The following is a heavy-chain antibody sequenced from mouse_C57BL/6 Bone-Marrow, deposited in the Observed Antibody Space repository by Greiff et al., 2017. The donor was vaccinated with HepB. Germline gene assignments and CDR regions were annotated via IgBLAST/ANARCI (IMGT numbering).Heavy chain of an antibody. J-gene: IGHJ3*01. D-gene: IGHD1-1*01. CDR3: ARDYGSSWFAY. V-gene: IGHV1-82*01. CDR2: IYPGDGDT. CDR1: GYAFSSSW. Sequence: QVQLQQSGPELVKPGASVKISCKASGYAFSSSWMNWVKQRPGKGLEWIGRIYPGDGDTNYNGKFKGKATLTAAKSSSTAYMQLSILTSADSAVYFCARDYGSSWFAYWGQGTLVTVSA.